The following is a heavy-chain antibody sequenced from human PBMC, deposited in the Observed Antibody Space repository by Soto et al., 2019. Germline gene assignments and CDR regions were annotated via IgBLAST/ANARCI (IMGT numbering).Heavy chain of an antibody. CDR1: GFTFSSYS. CDR2: ISSSSSYI. J-gene: IGHJ4*02. V-gene: IGHV3-21*01. Sequence: PGGSLSLSCAASGFTFSSYSMNWVRQAPGKGLEWVSSISSSSSYIYYADSVKGRFTISRDNAKNSLYLQMNSLRAEDTAVYYCARDLPPAGSGSYYAGYWGQGTLVTVSS. CDR3: ARDLPPAGSGSYYAGY. D-gene: IGHD3-10*01.